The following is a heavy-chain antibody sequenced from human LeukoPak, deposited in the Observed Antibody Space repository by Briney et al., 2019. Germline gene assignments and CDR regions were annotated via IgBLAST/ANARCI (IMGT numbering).Heavy chain of an antibody. CDR3: ARQGYSGHSQGAADY. J-gene: IGHJ4*02. Sequence: SVKVSCKASGGTFSSYAISWVRQAPGQGLEWMGGIIPIFGTANYAQKFQGRVTITADESTSTAYMELSSLRSEDTAVYYCARQGYSGHSQGAADYWGQGTLVTVSS. V-gene: IGHV1-69*13. D-gene: IGHD4-23*01. CDR2: IIPIFGTA. CDR1: GGTFSSYA.